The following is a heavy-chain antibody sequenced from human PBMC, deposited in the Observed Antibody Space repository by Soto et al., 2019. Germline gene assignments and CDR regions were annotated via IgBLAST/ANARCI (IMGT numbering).Heavy chain of an antibody. D-gene: IGHD3-3*01. CDR3: ARVTPKLKSDYDFWSGYYTGYFDD. J-gene: IGHJ4*02. Sequence: GSLRLSCAASGFTFSSYWMHWVRQAPGKGLVWVSRINSDGSSTSYADSVKGRFTISRDNAKNTLYLQMNSLRAEDTAVYYCARVTPKLKSDYDFWSGYYTGYFDDWGQGTLVTVSS. V-gene: IGHV3-74*01. CDR1: GFTFSSYW. CDR2: INSDGSST.